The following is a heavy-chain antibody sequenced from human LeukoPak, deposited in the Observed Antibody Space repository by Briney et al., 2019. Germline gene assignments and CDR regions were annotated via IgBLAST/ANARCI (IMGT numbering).Heavy chain of an antibody. CDR1: GGSISSGDYY. V-gene: IGHV4-30-4*01. D-gene: IGHD1-26*01. J-gene: IGHJ4*02. CDR3: ARRGKVWELLRTYQGHFDY. CDR2: IYYSGST. Sequence: RASETLSLTCTVSGGSISSGDYYWSWIRQPPGKGLEWIGYIYYSGSTYYNPSLKSRVTISVDTSKNQFSLKLSSVTAADTAVYYCARRGKVWELLRTYQGHFDYWGQGTLVTVSS.